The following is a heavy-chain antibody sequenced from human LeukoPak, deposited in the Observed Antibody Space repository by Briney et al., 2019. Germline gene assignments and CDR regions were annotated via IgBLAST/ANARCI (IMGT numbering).Heavy chain of an antibody. CDR2: IYSGGST. CDR3: ARGAVTTNYYYGMDV. D-gene: IGHD4-17*01. CDR1: GFTVSNNY. V-gene: IGHV3-53*01. J-gene: IGHJ6*02. Sequence: GGSLRLSCAASGFTVSNNYMSWVRQAPGKGLEWVSVIYSGGSTYYADSVKGRFTISRDNSKNTLYLQMNSLRAEDTAVYYCARGAVTTNYYYGMDVWGQGTTVTVSS.